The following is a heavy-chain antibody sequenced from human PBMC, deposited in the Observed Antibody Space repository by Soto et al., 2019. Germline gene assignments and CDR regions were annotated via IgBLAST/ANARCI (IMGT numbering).Heavy chain of an antibody. CDR3: GKNIPVYYYENWFAP. CDR1: GGSISSYY. V-gene: IGHV4-59*12. Sequence: SETLSLTCTVSGGSISSYYWSWIRQPPGKGLEWIGYIYYSGSTYYNPSLKSRVTISVDTSKNQFSLKLSSVTAADTAVYYCGKNIPVYYYENWFAPGGQETLVPVPS. D-gene: IGHD3-22*01. J-gene: IGHJ5*02. CDR2: IYYSGST.